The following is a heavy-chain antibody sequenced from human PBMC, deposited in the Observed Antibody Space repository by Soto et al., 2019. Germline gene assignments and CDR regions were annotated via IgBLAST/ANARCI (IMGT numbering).Heavy chain of an antibody. CDR2: IIPIFGTA. CDR3: ARDRIRGYSYGYRYYYGMDV. D-gene: IGHD5-18*01. CDR1: GGTFSSYA. J-gene: IGHJ6*02. V-gene: IGHV1-69*13. Sequence: SVKVSCKXSGGTFSSYAISWVRQAPGQGLEWMGGIIPIFGTANYAQKFQGRVTITADESTSTAYMELSSLRSEDTAVYYCARDRIRGYSYGYRYYYGMDVWGQGTTVTVSS.